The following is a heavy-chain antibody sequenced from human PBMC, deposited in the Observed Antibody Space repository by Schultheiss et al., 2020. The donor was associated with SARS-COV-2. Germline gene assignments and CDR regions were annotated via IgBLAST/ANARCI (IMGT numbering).Heavy chain of an antibody. CDR1: GGSFSGYY. CDR2: INHSGST. V-gene: IGHV4-34*01. CDR3: ARVDFLLAFDI. D-gene: IGHD3-3*01. Sequence: SQTLSLTCAVYGGSFSGYYWSWIRQPPGKGLEWIGEINHSGSTNYNPSLKSRVTILVDMSKNQFFLKLSSVTAADTAVYYCARVDFLLAFDIWGQGTTVTVSS. J-gene: IGHJ3*02.